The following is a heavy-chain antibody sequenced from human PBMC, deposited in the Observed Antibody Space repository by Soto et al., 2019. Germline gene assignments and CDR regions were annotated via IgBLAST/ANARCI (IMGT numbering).Heavy chain of an antibody. CDR1: GFTFSIYG. V-gene: IGHV3-33*01. CDR3: ARAVGPFDY. J-gene: IGHJ4*02. CDR2: IWNDGSNK. D-gene: IGHD3-16*01. Sequence: QVQLVESGGGVVQPGRSLRLSCAASGFTFSIYGMHWVRQAPGKGLEWVAVIWNDGSNKYYGDSVKGRFTISRDNSKNTLYLNMNSLRADDTAVYYCARAVGPFDYWGQGTLVPVSS.